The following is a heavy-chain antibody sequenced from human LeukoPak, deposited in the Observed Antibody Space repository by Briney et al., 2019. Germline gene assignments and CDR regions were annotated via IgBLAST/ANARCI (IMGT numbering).Heavy chain of an antibody. CDR2: INPNSGGT. V-gene: IGHV1-2*02. CDR1: GYTFTDYY. D-gene: IGHD3-10*01. Sequence: RASVKVSCKASGYTFTDYYMDWVRQAPGQGLEWMEWINPNSGGTNYAQQFQGRVTMSRDTSNSTAYMELSRLRSDDTAVYYCARDGPRGDVDYWGQGTLVTVSS. J-gene: IGHJ4*02. CDR3: ARDGPRGDVDY.